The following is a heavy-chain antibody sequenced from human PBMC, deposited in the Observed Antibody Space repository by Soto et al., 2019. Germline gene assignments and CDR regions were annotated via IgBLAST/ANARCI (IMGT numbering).Heavy chain of an antibody. CDR2: INPNSGGT. J-gene: IGHJ4*02. CDR1: GYTFTDYY. Sequence: QVQLEQSGAEVKKPGASVKVSCKASGYTFTDYYMHWVRQAPGQGLEWMGWINPNSGGTNYAQKFQGWVTMTRDTSISTAYMELSRLTSDDTAVYYCTRGIHLAESTTDYWGQGTLVTVSS. CDR3: TRGIHLAESTTDY. V-gene: IGHV1-2*04. D-gene: IGHD3-16*01.